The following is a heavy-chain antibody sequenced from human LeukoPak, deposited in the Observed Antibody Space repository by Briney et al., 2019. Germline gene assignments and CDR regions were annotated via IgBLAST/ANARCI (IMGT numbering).Heavy chain of an antibody. V-gene: IGHV3-9*03. CDR3: AKAVAPYYYMDV. CDR2: VSWNSGSI. CDR1: GFTFDDYA. J-gene: IGHJ6*03. Sequence: GGSQRLSCAASGFTFDDYAMHWVRQAPGKGLEWVSGVSWNSGSIGYADSVKGRFTISRDNAKNSLYLQMNSLRAEDMALYYCAKAVAPYYYMDVWGKGTTVTVSS. D-gene: IGHD6-19*01.